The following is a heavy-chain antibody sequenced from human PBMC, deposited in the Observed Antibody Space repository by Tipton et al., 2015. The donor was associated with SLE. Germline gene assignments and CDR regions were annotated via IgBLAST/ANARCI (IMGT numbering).Heavy chain of an antibody. Sequence: TLSLTCTVSGGSISSGNYYWTWIRQHPGKGLEWIGYIYDTETTYYNPSLKSRVTMSIDRSKNHFSLRLRSVSAADTAIYYCAKDTGTSNYYYMDVWGKGTTVTVSS. D-gene: IGHD1-1*01. V-gene: IGHV4-31*03. J-gene: IGHJ6*03. CDR1: GGSISSGNYY. CDR3: AKDTGTSNYYYMDV. CDR2: IYDTETT.